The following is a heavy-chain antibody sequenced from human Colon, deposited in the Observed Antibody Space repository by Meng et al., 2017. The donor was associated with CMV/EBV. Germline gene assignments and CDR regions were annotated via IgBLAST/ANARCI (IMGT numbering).Heavy chain of an antibody. D-gene: IGHD3/OR15-3a*01. Sequence: GGSLRLSCAASGFTFSNYAMSWVRHTPRQGLEWVSAITDSGGGTYYADSVKGRFTISRDNSNNTLYLQLNSLRAEDTAVYYCAKGRTSDCWGQGTLVTVSS. V-gene: IGHV3-23*01. J-gene: IGHJ4*02. CDR1: GFTFSNYA. CDR2: ITDSGGGT. CDR3: AKGRTSDC.